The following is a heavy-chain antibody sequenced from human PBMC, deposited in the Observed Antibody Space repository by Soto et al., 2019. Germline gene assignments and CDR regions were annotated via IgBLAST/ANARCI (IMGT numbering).Heavy chain of an antibody. D-gene: IGHD6-13*01. J-gene: IGHJ4*02. CDR1: GFSFSGSA. V-gene: IGHV3-73*01. Sequence: GGSLRLSCAASGFSFSGSAMHWVRQASGKGLEWVGRIRSRANSYATTYAASMKDRFTTSRDDSKNTAYLQMNSLKPEDTAVYYCSNSEAAADTPRYYFDSWGQGALVTVSS. CDR2: IRSRANSYAT. CDR3: SNSEAAADTPRYYFDS.